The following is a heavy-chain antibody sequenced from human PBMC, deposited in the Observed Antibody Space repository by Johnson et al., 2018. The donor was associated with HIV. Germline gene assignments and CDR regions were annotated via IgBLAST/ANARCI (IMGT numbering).Heavy chain of an antibody. CDR3: ARVSPPDALDI. V-gene: IGHV3-30*04. CDR1: GFMLDDYA. J-gene: IGHJ3*02. CDR2: ISSDGRNQ. Sequence: LLVESGGGVDRPAESLRLSCVGSGFMLDDYAMSWVRQVPGKGLAWVAVISSDGRNQYYVDSVMGRFTISRDNSKNTLYLQMNSLRAEDTAVYYCARVSPPDALDIWGQGTMVTVSS. D-gene: IGHD3-3*02.